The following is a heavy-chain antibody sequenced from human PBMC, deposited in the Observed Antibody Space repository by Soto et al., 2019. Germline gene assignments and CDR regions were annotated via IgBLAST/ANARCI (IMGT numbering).Heavy chain of an antibody. CDR3: ARDQGGIAEAGTLYYYGMDV. CDR1: GGTFSSYA. D-gene: IGHD6-19*01. J-gene: IGHJ6*02. CDR2: IIPIFGTA. V-gene: IGHV1-69*01. Sequence: QVQLVQSGAEVKKPGSSVKVSCKASGGTFSSYAISWVRQAPGQGLEWMGGIIPIFGTANYAQKFQGRVTITADESTSTAYMELSSLRSEDTAVYYCARDQGGIAEAGTLYYYGMDVWGQGTTVTVSS.